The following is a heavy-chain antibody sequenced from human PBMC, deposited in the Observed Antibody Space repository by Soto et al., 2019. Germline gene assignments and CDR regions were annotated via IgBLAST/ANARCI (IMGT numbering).Heavy chain of an antibody. CDR1: GFTFSSYG. D-gene: IGHD6-19*01. Sequence: GGSLRLSCAASGFTFSSYGMHWVRQAPGKGLEWVAVISYDGSNKYYADSVKGRFTISRDNSKNTLYLQMNSLRAEDTAVYYCAKDIAVAGTDYYYYYGMDVWGQGTTVTVSS. CDR3: AKDIAVAGTDYYYYYGMDV. CDR2: ISYDGSNK. J-gene: IGHJ6*02. V-gene: IGHV3-30*18.